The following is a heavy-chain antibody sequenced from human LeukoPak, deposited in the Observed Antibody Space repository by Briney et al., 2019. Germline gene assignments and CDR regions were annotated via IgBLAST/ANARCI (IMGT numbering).Heavy chain of an antibody. V-gene: IGHV3-23*01. J-gene: IGHJ4*02. CDR1: GLTFSSYA. Sequence: GGSLRLSCAASGLTFSSYAMSWVRQAPGKGLEWVSAISVSGGTTYYADSERGRFTISRDNSKNTLYLQMNSLRDEDTALYYCAKDSSQHDSWGQGTLVTVSS. CDR2: ISVSGGTT. CDR3: AKDSSQHDS.